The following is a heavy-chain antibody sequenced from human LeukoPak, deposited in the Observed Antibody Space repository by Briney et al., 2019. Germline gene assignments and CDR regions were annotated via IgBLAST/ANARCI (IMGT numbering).Heavy chain of an antibody. CDR1: GFNFFTYG. J-gene: IGHJ4*02. D-gene: IGHD3-10*01. Sequence: QPGRSLRLSCAASGFNFFTYGMHWVRQAPRKRLEWVEVIWYDGSNKSYSDSVKGRFTIARDNSKSTLYLQMNSLRAEDTAVYYCARVIRGLGALDHWGQGTLVTVSS. CDR2: IWYDGSNK. V-gene: IGHV3-33*01. CDR3: ARVIRGLGALDH.